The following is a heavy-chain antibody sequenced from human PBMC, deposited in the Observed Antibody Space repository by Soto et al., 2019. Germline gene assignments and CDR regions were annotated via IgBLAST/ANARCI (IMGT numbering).Heavy chain of an antibody. CDR3: ARLSSGSGSYVHYYYYGMDV. Sequence: QVQLVQSGAEVKKPGSSVKVSCKASGGTFSSYAISWVRQAPGQGLEWMGGIIPIFGTANYEQKFQGRVTITADESTSTAYMELSSLRSEDTAVYYCARLSSGSGSYVHYYYYGMDVWGQGTTVTVSS. V-gene: IGHV1-69*01. CDR2: IIPIFGTA. D-gene: IGHD3-10*01. CDR1: GGTFSSYA. J-gene: IGHJ6*02.